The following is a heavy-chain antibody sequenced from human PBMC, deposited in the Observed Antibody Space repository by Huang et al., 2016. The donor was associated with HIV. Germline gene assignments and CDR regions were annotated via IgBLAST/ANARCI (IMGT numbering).Heavy chain of an antibody. CDR3: AHTTLRGPGAFDV. J-gene: IGHJ3*01. Sequence: QITLKESGPTLVKPTQPLTLTCTFSGFSLTTDGVGVGWIRQPPGRALEWLGIIYWDEGSRYSPSLKGRLTIAKGTSRNQIVLSMINVDPVDTATYFCAHTTLRGPGAFDVWGPGTVVTVSS. CDR1: GFSLTTDGVG. D-gene: IGHD1-26*01. V-gene: IGHV2-5*02. CDR2: IYWDEGS.